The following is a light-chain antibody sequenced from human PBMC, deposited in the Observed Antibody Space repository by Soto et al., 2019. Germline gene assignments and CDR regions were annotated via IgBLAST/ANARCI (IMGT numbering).Light chain of an antibody. V-gene: IGKV3-15*01. Sequence: EIVMTQSPATLSVSPGERATLSCRASQSISNLLAWYQQKPGQAPRLLMYGASTRATGFPDRFSGSGSGKEFTLTISSLHSEDFAVYYCQQYYDWPITLGQGTRLEIK. CDR2: GAS. J-gene: IGKJ5*01. CDR3: QQYYDWPIT. CDR1: QSISNL.